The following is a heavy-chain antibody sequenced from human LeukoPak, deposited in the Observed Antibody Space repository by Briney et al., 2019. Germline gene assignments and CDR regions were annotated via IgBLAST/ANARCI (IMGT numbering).Heavy chain of an antibody. CDR3: AREQQPIDY. J-gene: IGHJ4*02. V-gene: IGHV4-38-2*02. CDR1: GYSISSGYY. CDR2: IYHSGST. Sequence: KPSETLSLTCTVSGYSISSGYYWGWIRQPPGKGLEWIGSIYHSGSTYYNPSLKSRVTISVDTSKNQFSLKLSSVTAADTAVYYCAREQQPIDYWGQGTLVTVSS. D-gene: IGHD6-13*01.